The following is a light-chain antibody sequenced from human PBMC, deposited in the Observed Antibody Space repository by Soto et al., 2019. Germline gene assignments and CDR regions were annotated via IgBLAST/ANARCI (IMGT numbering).Light chain of an antibody. CDR1: QSFSSRF. CDR3: QHFGSSLRT. Sequence: IVLTQSPGTLSFSPGDRATLSCRASQSFSSRFLAWYQQKPGQAPRLLIHGTSSRATGIPDRFSGSGSGTDSTLTINSLEPEDFAVYYCQHFGSSLRTFGQGTK. V-gene: IGKV3-20*01. CDR2: GTS. J-gene: IGKJ1*01.